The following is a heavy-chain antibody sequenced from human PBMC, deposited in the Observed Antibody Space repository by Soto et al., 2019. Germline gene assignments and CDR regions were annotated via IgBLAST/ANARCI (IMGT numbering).Heavy chain of an antibody. V-gene: IGHV3-33*01. Sequence: PGGSLRLSCAASGFTFSSYGMHWVRQAPGKGLEWVAVIWYDGSNKYYADSVKGRFTISRDNSKNTLYLQMNSLRAEDTAVYYCARDYGDYTYYFDYWGQGTLVTVSS. J-gene: IGHJ4*02. CDR2: IWYDGSNK. D-gene: IGHD4-17*01. CDR3: ARDYGDYTYYFDY. CDR1: GFTFSSYG.